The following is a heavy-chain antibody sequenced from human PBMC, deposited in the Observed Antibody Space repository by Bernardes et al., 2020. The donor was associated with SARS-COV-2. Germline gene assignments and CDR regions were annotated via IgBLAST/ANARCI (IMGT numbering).Heavy chain of an antibody. J-gene: IGHJ4*02. V-gene: IGHV3-48*01. CDR1: RSTFRSYS. CDR2: ISSRSSTI. D-gene: IGHD4-17*01. CDR3: ARHLYGDSDY. Sequence: GGSLRLCCGVCRSTFRSYSMNWVRQAPGKGLEWVSYISSRSSTIYYADSVKGRFTISRDNANNSLYLQMNSLRAEDTAVYYCARHLYGDSDYWSQGTLVTVSS.